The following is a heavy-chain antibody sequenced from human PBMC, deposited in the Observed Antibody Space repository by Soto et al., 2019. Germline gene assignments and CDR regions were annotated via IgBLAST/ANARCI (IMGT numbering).Heavy chain of an antibody. CDR1: GGTFSSYA. CDR3: ARGAVLMVYAPWGWFDP. D-gene: IGHD2-8*01. Sequence: QVQLVQSGAEVKKPGSSVKVSCKASGGTFSSYAISWVRQAPGQGLEWMGGIIPIFGTANYAQKFQGRVTITADESTSTAYMELSSLRSEDTAVYYCARGAVLMVYAPWGWFDPWGQGTLVTVSS. V-gene: IGHV1-69*12. CDR2: IIPIFGTA. J-gene: IGHJ5*02.